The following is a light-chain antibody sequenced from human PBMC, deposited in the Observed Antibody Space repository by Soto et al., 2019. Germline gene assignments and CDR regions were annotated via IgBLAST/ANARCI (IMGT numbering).Light chain of an antibody. V-gene: IGKV3-15*01. CDR2: GAS. J-gene: IGKJ1*01. CDR3: QQYNTRPQT. Sequence: VLTQSPATLSVSPGERATLSCRASQNVGSNLAWYQHKPGQAPRLLISGASTRATGVPARFSGSGSETEFALTISSLQSEDFTVYFCQQYNTRPQTFGQETKVEIK. CDR1: QNVGSN.